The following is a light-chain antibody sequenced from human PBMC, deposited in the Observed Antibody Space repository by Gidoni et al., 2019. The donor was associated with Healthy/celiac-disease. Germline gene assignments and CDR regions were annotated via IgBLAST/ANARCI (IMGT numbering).Light chain of an antibody. CDR3: QQSYSTPPLT. CDR1: QIISSY. Sequence: DIQMTPSPSSLSASVGDRVTITCRASQIISSYLNWYQQKPGKAPKRLIYAASSLQSGVPSRFSGSGSGTDFTLTISSLQPEDFATYYCQQSYSTPPLTFGGGTKVEIK. CDR2: AAS. V-gene: IGKV1-39*01. J-gene: IGKJ4*01.